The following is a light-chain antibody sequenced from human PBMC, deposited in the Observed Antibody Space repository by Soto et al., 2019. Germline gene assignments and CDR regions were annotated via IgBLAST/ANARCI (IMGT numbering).Light chain of an antibody. Sequence: DIQMTQSPSTLSGSVGDRVTITCRASQTISSWLAWYQQKPGKAPKLLIYKASTFKSGVPSRFSGSGSGTEFTLTINSLQPDDFATYYCQHYNSYSEAFGQGTKVELK. V-gene: IGKV1-5*03. CDR1: QTISSW. CDR2: KAS. CDR3: QHYNSYSEA. J-gene: IGKJ1*01.